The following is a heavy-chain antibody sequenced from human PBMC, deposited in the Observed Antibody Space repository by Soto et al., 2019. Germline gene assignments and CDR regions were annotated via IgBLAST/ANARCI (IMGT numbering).Heavy chain of an antibody. V-gene: IGHV3-21*01. Sequence: EVQLVESGGGLVKPGGSLRLSCAASGFTFSTYSMNWVRQAPGKGLEWVSSISSSSSYIYYADSVKGRFTISRDNAKNSLYLQMNSLRAEDTAVYYCARDPWATVTTSTAFDIWGQGTMVTVSS. D-gene: IGHD4-17*01. CDR3: ARDPWATVTTSTAFDI. CDR2: ISSSSSYI. J-gene: IGHJ3*02. CDR1: GFTFSTYS.